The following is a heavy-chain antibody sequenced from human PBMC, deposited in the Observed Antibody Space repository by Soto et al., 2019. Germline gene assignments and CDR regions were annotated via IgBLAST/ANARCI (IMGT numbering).Heavy chain of an antibody. J-gene: IGHJ6*02. CDR3: ARDFAYTGYSYGYDYYYGMDV. Sequence: ASVKVSCKASGYTFTSYGISWVRQAPGQGLEWMGWISAYNGNTNYAQKLQGRVTMTTDTSTSTAYMELRSLRSDDTAVYYCARDFAYTGYSYGYDYYYGMDVWGQGTTVTVSS. D-gene: IGHD5-18*01. CDR2: ISAYNGNT. V-gene: IGHV1-18*04. CDR1: GYTFTSYG.